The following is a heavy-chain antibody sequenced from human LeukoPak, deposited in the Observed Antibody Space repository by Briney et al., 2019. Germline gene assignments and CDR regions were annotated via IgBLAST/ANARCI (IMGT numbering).Heavy chain of an antibody. CDR2: IYYSGST. CDR1: GGSISSYY. CDR3: ARATPWDSSSWSYYYFDY. V-gene: IGHV4-59*01. J-gene: IGHJ4*02. D-gene: IGHD6-13*01. Sequence: PSETLSPTCTVSGGSISSYYWSWIRQPPGKGLEWIGYIYYSGSTNYNPSLKSRVTISVDTSKNQFSLKLSSVTAADTAVYYCARATPWDSSSWSYYYFDYWGQGTLVTVSS.